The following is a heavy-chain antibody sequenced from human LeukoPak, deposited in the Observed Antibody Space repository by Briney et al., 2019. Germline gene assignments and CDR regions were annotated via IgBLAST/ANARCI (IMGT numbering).Heavy chain of an antibody. D-gene: IGHD3-22*01. CDR1: GGSISSGDYY. CDR3: ARQYYDTRGSPFNWFDP. V-gene: IGHV4-30-4*01. Sequence: SETLPLTCTVSGGSISSGDYYWSWIRQPPGKGLEWIGYIYYTGSTYYNPSLKSRVTISVDTSKNQFSLKLSSVTAADTAVYYCARQYYDTRGSPFNWFDPWGQGTLVTVAS. CDR2: IYYTGST. J-gene: IGHJ5*02.